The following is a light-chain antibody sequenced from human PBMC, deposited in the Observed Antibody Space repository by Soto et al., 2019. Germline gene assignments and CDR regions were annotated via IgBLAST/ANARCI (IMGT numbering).Light chain of an antibody. J-gene: IGKJ3*01. V-gene: IGKV3-20*01. CDR2: GAS. Sequence: EIVLTQSPGTLSLSPGERATLSCRASQSISSSYLAWYQQRPGQAPRLLIFGASYRATGIPDRFSGSGSGRDFSLTISRLEPEHFAVYYCQQYSSSPPEFTFGPGTRVDSK. CDR3: QQYSSSPPEFT. CDR1: QSISSSY.